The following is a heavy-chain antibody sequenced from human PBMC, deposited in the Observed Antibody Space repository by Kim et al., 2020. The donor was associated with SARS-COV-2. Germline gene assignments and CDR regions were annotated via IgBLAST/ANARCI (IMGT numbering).Heavy chain of an antibody. CDR3: ARGRIAAAGTYYYYYGMDV. D-gene: IGHD6-13*01. CDR2: INHSGST. Sequence: SETLSLTCAVYGGSFSGYYWSWIRQPPGKGLEWIGEINHSGSTNYNPSLKSRVTISVDTSKNQFSLKLSSVTAADTAVYYCARGRIAAAGTYYYYYGMDVWGQGTPVTVSS. CDR1: GGSFSGYY. J-gene: IGHJ6*02. V-gene: IGHV4-34*01.